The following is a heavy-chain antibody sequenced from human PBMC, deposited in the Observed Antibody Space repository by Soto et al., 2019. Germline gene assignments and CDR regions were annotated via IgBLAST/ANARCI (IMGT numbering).Heavy chain of an antibody. CDR1: GYTFTRYG. CDR2: INTYNGNT. Sequence: ASVKVSCKASGYTFTRYGIGWARQAPGQGLEWMGWINTYNGNTNYAQNVQSRVTLTTDTSTSTAYMELRSLRSNDTAIYYCAMVDVYVTPSPQDVWGQGTTVTVSS. V-gene: IGHV1-18*01. J-gene: IGHJ6*02. D-gene: IGHD3-16*01. CDR3: AMVDVYVTPSPQDV.